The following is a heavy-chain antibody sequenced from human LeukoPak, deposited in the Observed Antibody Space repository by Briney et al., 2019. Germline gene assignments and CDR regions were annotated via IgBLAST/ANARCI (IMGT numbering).Heavy chain of an antibody. J-gene: IGHJ5*02. CDR1: GGSFSGNY. CDR2: ITHTGGT. V-gene: IGHV4-34*01. CDR3: ARRYNH. Sequence: SETLSLTCAVYGGSFSGNYWSWIRQPPRKGLEWIAEITHTGGTNYNPSLKSRVTILVDTSKNQFSLNLTSVTAADTAVYYCARRYNHWGQGTLVTVSS. D-gene: IGHD5-18*01.